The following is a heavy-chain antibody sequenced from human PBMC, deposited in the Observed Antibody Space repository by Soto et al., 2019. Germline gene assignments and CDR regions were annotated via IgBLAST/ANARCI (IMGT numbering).Heavy chain of an antibody. CDR1: GGSFSGYY. V-gene: IGHV4-34*01. J-gene: IGHJ5*02. CDR3: ARGGIGIVVVTPHRWFDP. CDR2: INHSGGT. Sequence: PSETLSLTCAVYGGSFSGYYWSWIRQPPGKGLEWIGEINHSGGTNYNPSLKSRVTISVDTSKNQFSLKLSSVTAADTAVYYCARGGIGIVVVTPHRWFDPWGQGTLVTVSS. D-gene: IGHD2-2*01.